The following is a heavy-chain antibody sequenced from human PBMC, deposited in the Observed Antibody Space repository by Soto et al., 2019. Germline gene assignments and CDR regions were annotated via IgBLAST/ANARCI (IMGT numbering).Heavy chain of an antibody. CDR1: GFTFSSYA. V-gene: IGHV3-23*01. D-gene: IGHD6-13*01. Sequence: GGALRLSCAASGFTFSSYAITWGRPAPGKGLEWVSIISGNGDATDYADSVKGRFTISRDNSKNILYLEMNSLRAEDTSIYYCAKGKGSGWYHDCDYWGQGTLVTVSS. J-gene: IGHJ4*02. CDR3: AKGKGSGWYHDCDY. CDR2: ISGNGDAT.